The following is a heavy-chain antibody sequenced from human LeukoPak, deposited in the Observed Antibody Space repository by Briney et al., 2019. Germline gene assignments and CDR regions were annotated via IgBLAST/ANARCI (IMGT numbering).Heavy chain of an antibody. CDR2: ISSSSSYI. V-gene: IGHV3-21*01. J-gene: IGHJ3*02. CDR3: ARERNYDSSGYSTTHGAFDI. Sequence: GGSLRLSCAASGFTFSSYSMNWVRQAPGKGLEWVSSISSSSSYIYYADSVKGRFTISRDNAKNSLYLQMNSLRAEDTAVYYCARERNYDSSGYSTTHGAFDIWGQGTMVTVSS. CDR1: GFTFSSYS. D-gene: IGHD3-22*01.